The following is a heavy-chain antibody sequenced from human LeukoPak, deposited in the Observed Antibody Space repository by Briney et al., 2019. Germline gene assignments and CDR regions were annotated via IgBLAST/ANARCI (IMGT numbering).Heavy chain of an antibody. CDR2: IYHSGST. D-gene: IGHD2-2*02. J-gene: IGHJ4*02. CDR3: AREGLNCSSTSCYTRALGY. Sequence: SGTLSLTCAVSGYSISSGYYWGWIRQPPGKGLEWIGSIYHSGSTYYNPSLKSRVTISVDTSKNQFSLKLSSVTAADTAVYYYAREGLNCSSTSCYTRALGYWGQGTLVTVSS. V-gene: IGHV4-38-2*02. CDR1: GYSISSGYY.